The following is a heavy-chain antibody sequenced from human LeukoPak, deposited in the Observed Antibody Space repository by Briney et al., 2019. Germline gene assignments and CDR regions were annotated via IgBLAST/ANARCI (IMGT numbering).Heavy chain of an antibody. CDR2: ISGSGGST. J-gene: IGHJ5*02. Sequence: GGSLRPSCAASGFTFSSYAMSWVRQAPGKGLEWVSAISGSGGSTYYADSVKGRFTISRDNSKNTLYLQMNSLRAEDTAVYYCAKDLATVTTFRWFDPWGQGTLVTVSS. CDR1: GFTFSSYA. CDR3: AKDLATVTTFRWFDP. V-gene: IGHV3-23*01. D-gene: IGHD4-17*01.